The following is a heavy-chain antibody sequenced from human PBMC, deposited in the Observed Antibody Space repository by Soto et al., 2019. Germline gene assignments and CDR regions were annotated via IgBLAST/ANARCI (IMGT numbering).Heavy chain of an antibody. J-gene: IGHJ6*02. CDR2: IIPIFGTA. V-gene: IGHV1-69*13. Sequence: RASVKVSCKASGGTFSSYAISWVRQAPGQGLEWMGGIIPIFGTANYAQKFQGRVTITADESTSTAYMELSSLRSEDTAVYYCARKTPGPPAEDYYYFGMDVWGQGTTVTVSS. CDR3: ARKTPGPPAEDYYYFGMDV. CDR1: GGTFSSYA. D-gene: IGHD7-27*01.